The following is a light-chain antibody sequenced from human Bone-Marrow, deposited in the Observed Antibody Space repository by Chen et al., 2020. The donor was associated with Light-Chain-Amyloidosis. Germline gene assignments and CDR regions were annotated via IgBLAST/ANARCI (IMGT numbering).Light chain of an antibody. J-gene: IGLJ3*02. Sequence: NFMLTQPHSVSESPGKTGIISCTRSSGRIATNYVQWYQQRPDSSPTTVIYEDEQRPSGVPDRFSGSIDRSTNSASITISGLKTEDESDYYCQSYQGSSQGVFGGGTKLTVL. V-gene: IGLV6-57*01. CDR2: EDE. CDR3: QSYQGSSQGV. CDR1: SGRIATNY.